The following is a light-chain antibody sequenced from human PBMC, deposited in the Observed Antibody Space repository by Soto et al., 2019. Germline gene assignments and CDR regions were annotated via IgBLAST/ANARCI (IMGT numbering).Light chain of an antibody. Sequence: EIVMRQSPATLSLSPGERATLSCRASQSVSSFLAWYQQKPGQAPRLLIYDAFNRATGIPARFSGSGSGTDFTLTISSLEPEDSAVYYCQQRSNWPLTFGGGTKVEIK. CDR2: DAF. J-gene: IGKJ4*02. CDR3: QQRSNWPLT. V-gene: IGKV3-11*01. CDR1: QSVSSF.